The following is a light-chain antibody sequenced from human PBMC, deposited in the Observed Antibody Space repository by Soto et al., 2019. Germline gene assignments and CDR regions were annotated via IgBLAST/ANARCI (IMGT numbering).Light chain of an antibody. J-gene: IGKJ1*01. V-gene: IGKV3-11*01. CDR3: QQRSSWPLT. Sequence: EIVLTQSPATLSLSPRERVTLSCRASQSVGSYLAWYQQKLGQAPRLLIYDASNRATGIPARFSGSGSGTDFTLTISSLEPEDFAVYYCQQRSSWPLTFGQGTKVDIK. CDR2: DAS. CDR1: QSVGSY.